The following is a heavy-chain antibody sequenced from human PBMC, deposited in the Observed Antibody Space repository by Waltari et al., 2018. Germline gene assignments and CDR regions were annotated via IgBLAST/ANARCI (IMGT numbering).Heavy chain of an antibody. CDR3: XSQYSSTWYXXGSDFDI. CDR1: GGSISSXNYY. J-gene: IGHJ3*02. Sequence: QVQLXESGPGLVKPSQTLSLTXTVSGGSISSXNYYWXWIRQPAGTGLEWIGRIYTSGSTKYNXSLKRRVTXSVDXSKXHFSLXLXSVTAADTXXYYCXSQYSSTWYXXGSDFDIXGQGTMVTVXS. V-gene: IGHV4-61*02. D-gene: IGHD6-13*01. CDR2: IYTSGST.